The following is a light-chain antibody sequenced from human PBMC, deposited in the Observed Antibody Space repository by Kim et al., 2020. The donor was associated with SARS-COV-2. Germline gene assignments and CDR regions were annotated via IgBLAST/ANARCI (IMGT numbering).Light chain of an antibody. CDR1: ALLKQY. Sequence: SYELTQPPSVSVSPGQTARITCSGDALLKQYAYWFQQKPGQAPVVVIYEDTERPSGIPERFSGSTSGTTVTLTISGVQAEDEADYYCQSADSSDTYWVFGGGTQLTVL. CDR2: EDT. V-gene: IGLV3-25*03. J-gene: IGLJ3*02. CDR3: QSADSSDTYWV.